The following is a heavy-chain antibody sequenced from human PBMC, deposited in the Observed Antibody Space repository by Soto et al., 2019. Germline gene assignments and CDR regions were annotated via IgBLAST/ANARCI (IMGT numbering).Heavy chain of an antibody. J-gene: IGHJ4*02. CDR3: AMEVVAVAYVETSAFDF. V-gene: IGHV3-23*01. Sequence: EVQLLESGGDLVQPGGSLRLSCAASGFTFSSYAMGWVRQAPGTGLEWVSVIDGSGGDISLADSVKGRFTISRDNSKNTLFVQMDRIRFKDTARYFWAMEVVAVAYVETSAFDFWGQGTLGSFSS. CDR2: IDGSGGDI. D-gene: IGHD3-22*01. CDR1: GFTFSSYA.